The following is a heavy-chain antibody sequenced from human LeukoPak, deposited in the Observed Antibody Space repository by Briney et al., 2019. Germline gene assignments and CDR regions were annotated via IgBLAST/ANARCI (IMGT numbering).Heavy chain of an antibody. V-gene: IGHV4-61*01. D-gene: IGHD2-15*01. CDR2: IYYSGTT. Sequence: SETLSLTCTVSGGSVSSTTYYWSWIRQPPGKGLEWIGYIYYSGTTNYNPSLQSRVTISVATSKNQFSLKLSSVTAADTALYYCARDRASAGGFDYWGQGTLVTVSS. J-gene: IGHJ4*02. CDR1: GGSVSSTTYY. CDR3: ARDRASAGGFDY.